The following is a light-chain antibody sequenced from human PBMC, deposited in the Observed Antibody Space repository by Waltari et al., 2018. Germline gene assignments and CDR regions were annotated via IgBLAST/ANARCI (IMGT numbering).Light chain of an antibody. Sequence: LVLTQSPSASASLAASVTLPCSLPGEYSASPIAWNQHLPLKGPRYLMTVNSDGSHKKGDGISDRFSGSSSDLDRYLIISRLQSDDEAEYFCQTWGTGFQVFGTGTKLTVL. CDR3: QTWGTGFQV. CDR2: VNSDGSH. J-gene: IGLJ3*02. V-gene: IGLV4-69*01. CDR1: GEYSASP.